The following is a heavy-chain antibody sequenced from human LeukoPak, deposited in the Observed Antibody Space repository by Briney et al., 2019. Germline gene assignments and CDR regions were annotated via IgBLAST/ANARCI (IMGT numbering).Heavy chain of an antibody. V-gene: IGHV4-34*01. J-gene: IGHJ4*02. D-gene: IGHD6-13*01. CDR2: INHSGST. Sequence: PSETLSLTCAVYGGSLSGYYWSWIRQPPGKGLEWIGEINHSGSTNYNPSLKSRVTISVDTSKNQFSLKLSSVTAADTAVYYCARGPGIAAAGTISENDYWGQGTLVTVSS. CDR1: GGSLSGYY. CDR3: ARGPGIAAAGTISENDY.